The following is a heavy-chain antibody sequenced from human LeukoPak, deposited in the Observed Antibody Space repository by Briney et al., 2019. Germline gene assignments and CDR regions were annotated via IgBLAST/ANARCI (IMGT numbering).Heavy chain of an antibody. V-gene: IGHV1-2*02. J-gene: IGHJ4*02. CDR2: INPNSGDT. D-gene: IGHD3-16*01. CDR1: GYTFTGYY. Sequence: ASVKVSCKTSGYTFTGYYTHWVRQAPGQGLEWMGWINPNSGDTNYAQKFQGRVTITRDTSISTAYMELSSLTSEDTAVYYCARTPPRGLIDYWGQGTLVTVSS. CDR3: ARTPPRGLIDY.